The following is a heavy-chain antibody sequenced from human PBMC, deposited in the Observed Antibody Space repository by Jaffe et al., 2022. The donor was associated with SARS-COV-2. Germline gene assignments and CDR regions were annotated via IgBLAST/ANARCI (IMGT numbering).Heavy chain of an antibody. Sequence: QVQLVQSGAEVKKPGSSVKVSCKASGGTFSSYAISWVRQAPGQGLEWMGGIIPIFGTANYAQKFQGRVTITADESTSTAYMELSSLRSEDTAVYYCAREGAMITFGGVIAPDWFDPWGQGTLVTVSS. D-gene: IGHD3-16*01. CDR2: IIPIFGTA. CDR1: GGTFSSYA. J-gene: IGHJ5*02. V-gene: IGHV1-69*01. CDR3: AREGAMITFGGVIAPDWFDP.